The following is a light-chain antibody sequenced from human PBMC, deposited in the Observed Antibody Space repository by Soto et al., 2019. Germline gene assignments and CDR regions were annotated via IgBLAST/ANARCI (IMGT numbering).Light chain of an antibody. V-gene: IGKV1-33*01. CDR1: QDISIY. CDR2: DAS. J-gene: IGKJ2*01. Sequence: IQMTQSPSSLSASVGDSVTITCQASQDISIYLHWYQQHPGKAPTLLIYDASNLEAGVPSRFSRSGSGTHFSLTISSLQPEDFATYYCQQYETLYTFGPGTKVDIK. CDR3: QQYETLYT.